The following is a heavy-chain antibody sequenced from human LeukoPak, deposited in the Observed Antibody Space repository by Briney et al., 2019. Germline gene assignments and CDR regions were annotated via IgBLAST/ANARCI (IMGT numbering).Heavy chain of an antibody. J-gene: IGHJ3*02. D-gene: IGHD6-19*01. V-gene: IGHV3-23*01. CDR1: GFTFSSYA. Sequence: GGSLRLSCAASGFTFSSYAMSWVRQAPGKGLEWVSVISGSDGSTYYADSVKGRFTISRDNSKNTLYLQMNSLRAEDTAVFYCAKPRGEEWLVGLYDAFDIWGQGTAVTVSS. CDR2: ISGSDGST. CDR3: AKPRGEEWLVGLYDAFDI.